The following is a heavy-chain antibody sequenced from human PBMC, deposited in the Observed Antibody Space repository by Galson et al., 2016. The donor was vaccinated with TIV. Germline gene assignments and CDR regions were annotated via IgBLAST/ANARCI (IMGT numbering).Heavy chain of an antibody. CDR2: IGASGSNI. D-gene: IGHD3-22*01. CDR1: GFTFSSYS. Sequence: SLRLSCAASGFTFSSYSMNWVRQAPGKAPEWISYIGASGSNIYYAESVKGRFTISRDDAMNSVYLQMNSLRAEDTAVYSCARDDNYIDVWGKGTTVTVSS. J-gene: IGHJ6*03. CDR3: ARDDNYIDV. V-gene: IGHV3-48*01.